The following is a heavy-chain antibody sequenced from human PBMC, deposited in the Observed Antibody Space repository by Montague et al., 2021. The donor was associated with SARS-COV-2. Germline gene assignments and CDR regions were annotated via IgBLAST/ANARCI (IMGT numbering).Heavy chain of an antibody. D-gene: IGHD1-26*01. CDR2: MSDSGST. J-gene: IGHJ4*01. Sequence: MSDSGSTSYNPSLKSRVTISVDTPTNQFSLKLSSVTSAATAVYYCAGSLSGNPERGVYWGRGTLGAVSS. V-gene: IGHV4-39*07. CDR3: AGSLSGNPERGVY.